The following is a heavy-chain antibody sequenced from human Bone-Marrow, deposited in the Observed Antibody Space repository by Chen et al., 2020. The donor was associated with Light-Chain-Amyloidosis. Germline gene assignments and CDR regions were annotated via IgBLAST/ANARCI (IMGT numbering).Heavy chain of an antibody. CDR3: ARLRDGYKFDY. J-gene: IGHJ4*02. Sequence: EVQLEQSGPEVKKPGESLKISCKGSGYTFPNYWIGWVRQMPGKGLEWMGVIYPDDSDARYSPSFEGQVTISADKSITTAYLQWRSLKASDTAMYYCARLRDGYKFDYWGQGTLVTVSS. D-gene: IGHD5-12*01. V-gene: IGHV5-51*01. CDR2: IYPDDSDA. CDR1: GYTFPNYW.